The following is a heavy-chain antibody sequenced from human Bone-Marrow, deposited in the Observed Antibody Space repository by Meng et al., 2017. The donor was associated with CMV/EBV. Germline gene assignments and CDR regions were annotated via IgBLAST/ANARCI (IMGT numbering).Heavy chain of an antibody. J-gene: IGHJ6*02. Sequence: GESLKISCAASGFTFSSYSMNWVRQAPGKGLEWVSSISSSSSYIYYADSVKGRFTISRDNAKNSLYLQMNSLRAEDTAVYYCARYCSSTSCYYYYGMDVWGQGTTVTGSS. CDR1: GFTFSSYS. V-gene: IGHV3-21*01. D-gene: IGHD2-2*01. CDR2: ISSSSSYI. CDR3: ARYCSSTSCYYYYGMDV.